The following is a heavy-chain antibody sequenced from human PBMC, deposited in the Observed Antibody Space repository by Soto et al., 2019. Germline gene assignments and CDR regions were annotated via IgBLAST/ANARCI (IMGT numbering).Heavy chain of an antibody. D-gene: IGHD3-16*02. CDR3: AWPLLLGSVSVRAFTI. J-gene: IGHJ3*02. CDR1: GGSVSSSNW. CDR2: IFHTGST. V-gene: IGHV4-4*02. Sequence: QVHLQESGPGLVKPSETLSLTCGVSGGSVSSSNWWSWVRQPPGKGLEWIGEIFHTGSTNYNPSLKQRVIMVVGKNKNQFSQELGPVSSAYTAVYYCAWPLLLGSVSVRAFTIWGQGTMVTVSS.